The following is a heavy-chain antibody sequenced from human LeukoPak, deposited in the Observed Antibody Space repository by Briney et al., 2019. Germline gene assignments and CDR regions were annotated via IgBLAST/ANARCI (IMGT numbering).Heavy chain of an antibody. CDR3: ARGVTVAGSDAFDI. D-gene: IGHD6-19*01. CDR1: GGTFSSYA. V-gene: IGHV1-69*05. CDR2: IIPIYGTA. J-gene: IGHJ3*02. Sequence: SVKVSCKASGGTFSSYAISWLRQAPGQGREWMGGIIPIYGTANYEQKFQGRVTITTDESTSTAYMGLSSLRSEDTAVYYCARGVTVAGSDAFDIWGQGRTVSVSS.